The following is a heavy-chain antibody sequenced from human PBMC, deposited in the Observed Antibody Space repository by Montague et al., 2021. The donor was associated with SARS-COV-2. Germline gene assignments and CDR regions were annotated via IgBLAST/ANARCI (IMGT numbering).Heavy chain of an antibody. D-gene: IGHD3-10*01. Sequence: SETLSLTCTVSGGSISSSSYYWGWIRQPPGKGLEWIGSIYYSGSTYNPSLKSRVTISVDTSKNQFSLKLSSVTAADTAVYYCARVLDYYGSGSYPLYYYYGMDVWGQGTTVTVSS. CDR1: GGSISSSSYY. CDR3: ARVLDYYGSGSYPLYYYYGMDV. CDR2: IYYSGST. J-gene: IGHJ6*02. V-gene: IGHV4-39*01.